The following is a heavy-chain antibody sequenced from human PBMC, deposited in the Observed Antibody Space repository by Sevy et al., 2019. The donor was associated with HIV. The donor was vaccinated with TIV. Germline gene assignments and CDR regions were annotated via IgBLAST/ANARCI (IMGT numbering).Heavy chain of an antibody. CDR3: ARGGHRISGGWDY. J-gene: IGHJ4*02. V-gene: IGHV1-69*13. CDR1: GGTFSSYA. D-gene: IGHD3-10*01. Sequence: ASVKVSCKASGGTFSSYAISWVRQAPGQGLEWMGGIIPIFGTANYAQTFQGRVTITADESTSTAYMELSSLRSEDTAVYYCARGGHRISGGWDYWGQGTLVTVSS. CDR2: IIPIFGTA.